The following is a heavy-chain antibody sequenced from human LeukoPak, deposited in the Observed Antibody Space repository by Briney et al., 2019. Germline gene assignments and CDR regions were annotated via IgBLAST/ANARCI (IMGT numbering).Heavy chain of an antibody. CDR1: GGSISSSSYY. CDR3: AISRDGYNY. D-gene: IGHD5-24*01. Sequence: PSETLSLTCTVSGGSISSSSYYWGWIRQPPGKGLEWIGSIYYSGSTYYNPSLKSRITISVDTSKNQFSLKLSSVTAADTAVYYCAISRDGYNYWGQGTLVTVSS. V-gene: IGHV4-39*01. CDR2: IYYSGST. J-gene: IGHJ4*02.